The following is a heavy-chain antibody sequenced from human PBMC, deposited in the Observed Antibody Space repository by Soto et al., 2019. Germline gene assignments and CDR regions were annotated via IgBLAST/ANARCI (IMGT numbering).Heavy chain of an antibody. D-gene: IGHD5-18*01. CDR3: ARQPYTAKGIDY. CDR2: IYYSGST. Sequence: PSETLSLTCTVSGGSISSYYWSWIRQPPGKGLEWIGYIYYSGSTNYNPSLKSRVTISVDTSKNQFSLKLSSVTAADTAVYYCARQPYTAKGIDYWGQGTLVTVSS. CDR1: GGSISSYY. V-gene: IGHV4-59*08. J-gene: IGHJ4*02.